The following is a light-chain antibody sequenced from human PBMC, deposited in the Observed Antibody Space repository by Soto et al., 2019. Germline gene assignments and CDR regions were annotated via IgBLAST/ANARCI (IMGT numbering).Light chain of an antibody. Sequence: QSVLTQPPSASGTPGQRVTISCSGSSSNIGINYVYWYQQLPGTAPKLLIYRNNQRPSGVPDRFSGSKSGTSASLAISGLRSEDEADSYCAAWDDSLSGVFGGGTKLTVL. CDR1: SSNIGINY. CDR3: AAWDDSLSGV. CDR2: RNN. J-gene: IGLJ2*01. V-gene: IGLV1-47*01.